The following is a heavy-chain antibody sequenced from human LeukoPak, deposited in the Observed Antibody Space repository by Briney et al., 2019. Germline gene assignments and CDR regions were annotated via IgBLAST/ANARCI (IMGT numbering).Heavy chain of an antibody. J-gene: IGHJ4*02. CDR2: ISWNRGSI. Sequence: PGGSLRLSCAASGFTFDDYAMHWVRQAPGKGLEWVSGISWNRGSIGYADSVKGRFTISRDNAKMSLYLQMNSLRAEDTALYYCAKGYCSSISCYADYWGQGTLVTASS. D-gene: IGHD2-2*01. CDR1: GFTFDDYA. V-gene: IGHV3-9*01. CDR3: AKGYCSSISCYADY.